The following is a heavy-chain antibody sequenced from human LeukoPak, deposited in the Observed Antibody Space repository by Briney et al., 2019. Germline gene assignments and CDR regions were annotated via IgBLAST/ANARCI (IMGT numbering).Heavy chain of an antibody. CDR3: ARSKGYCSGGSCFPYYYYYGMDV. CDR1: GGSISSGDYY. D-gene: IGHD2-15*01. Sequence: SETLSLTCTVSGGSISSGDYYWSWVRQPPGTGLEWIGYIYYSGSTYYNPSLKSRVTISVDTSKNQFSLKLSSVTAADTAVYYCARSKGYCSGGSCFPYYYYYGMDVWGQGTTVTVSS. J-gene: IGHJ6*02. V-gene: IGHV4-30-4*01. CDR2: IYYSGST.